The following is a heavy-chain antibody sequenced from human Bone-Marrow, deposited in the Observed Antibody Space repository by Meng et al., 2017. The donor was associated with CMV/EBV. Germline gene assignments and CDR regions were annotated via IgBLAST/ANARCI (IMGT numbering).Heavy chain of an antibody. V-gene: IGHV2-5*02. J-gene: IGHJ4*02. Sequence: QITVQESGPALLKPTQTPTLTCTFSGFSLNSNGMGVGWIRQPPGKALEWLALIYLDGDKRYSPSLKSRLTITKDTSNNQVVLTMTNMGPVDTATYFCAHRPTEGLFDYWGQGTLVTVSS. CDR1: GFSLNSNGMG. CDR3: AHRPTEGLFDY. CDR2: IYLDGDK.